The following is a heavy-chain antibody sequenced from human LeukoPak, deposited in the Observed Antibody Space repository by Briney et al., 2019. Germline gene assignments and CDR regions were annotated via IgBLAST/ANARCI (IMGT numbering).Heavy chain of an antibody. CDR1: GGSISSYY. V-gene: IGHV4-59*01. D-gene: IGHD5-18*01. J-gene: IGHJ2*01. CDR2: IYYSGST. Sequence: SETLSLTCTVSGGSISSYYWSWIRQPPGKGLEWIGYIYYSGSTSYNLSLKSRVSISVDTSKNQFSLKLSSVTAADTAVYYCATIRDTALRYWYFDLWGRGTLVTVSS. CDR3: ATIRDTALRYWYFDL.